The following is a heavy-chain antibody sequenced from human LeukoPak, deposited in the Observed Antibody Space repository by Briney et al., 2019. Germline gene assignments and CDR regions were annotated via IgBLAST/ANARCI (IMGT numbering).Heavy chain of an antibody. V-gene: IGHV3-48*03. D-gene: IGHD6-13*01. CDR2: ISSSGSTI. CDR1: GFTFSSYA. CDR3: ASVPIAAAGNRIDY. J-gene: IGHJ4*02. Sequence: GGSLRLSCAASGFTFSSYAMSWVRQAPGKGLEWVSYISSSGSTIYYADSVKGRFTISRDNAKNSLYLQMNSLRAEDTAVYYCASVPIAAAGNRIDYWGQGTLVTVSS.